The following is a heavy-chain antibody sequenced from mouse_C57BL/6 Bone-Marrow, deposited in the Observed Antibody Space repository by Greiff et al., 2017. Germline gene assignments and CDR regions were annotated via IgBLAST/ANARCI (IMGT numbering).Heavy chain of an antibody. CDR3: ARELRYAMGN. J-gene: IGHJ4*01. D-gene: IGHD1-1*01. CDR1: GYSFTGYY. CDR2: INPSTGGT. Sequence: VQLQQSGPELVKPGASVKISCPASGYSFTGYYMNWVKQSPEESLEWIGEINPSTGGTTYNQKFKAKATLTVDKSSSTAYMQLKSLTSEDSAVYYCARELRYAMGNWGQGTSVTVSS. V-gene: IGHV1-42*01.